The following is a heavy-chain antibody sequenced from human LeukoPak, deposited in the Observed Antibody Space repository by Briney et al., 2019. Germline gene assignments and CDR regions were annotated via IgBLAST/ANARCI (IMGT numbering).Heavy chain of an antibody. J-gene: IGHJ4*02. CDR1: GYTFTNYD. V-gene: IGHV1-8*01. Sequence: ASVKVSCKASGYTFTNYDFNWVRQATGQRPEWMGWMSPNSGDTGYAQKFQDRVTMTRNTSISTAYMELSSLRSDDTAVYYCARGPPNWGYDYWGPGTLVTVSS. D-gene: IGHD7-27*01. CDR3: ARGPPNWGYDY. CDR2: MSPNSGDT.